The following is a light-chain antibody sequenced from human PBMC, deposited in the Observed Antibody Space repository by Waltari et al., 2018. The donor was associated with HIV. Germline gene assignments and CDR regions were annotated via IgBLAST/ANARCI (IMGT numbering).Light chain of an antibody. CDR2: EVD. V-gene: IGLV2-14*01. CDR3: SSYTSSSTLEV. J-gene: IGLJ2*01. Sequence: QSALTQPASVSGSPGQSITIPCSGTISDVGGYNYVSCYQHHPGKAPKLIIYEVDTRPSGVSYRFSGSKSGNTASLTISGLLPEDEADYYCSSYTSSSTLEVFGGGTKLTVL. CDR1: ISDVGGYNY.